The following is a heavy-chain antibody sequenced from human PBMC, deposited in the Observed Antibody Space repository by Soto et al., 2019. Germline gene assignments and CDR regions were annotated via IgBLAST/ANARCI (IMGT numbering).Heavy chain of an antibody. CDR3: AKSWGYGSLYYYYGMDV. D-gene: IGHD3-16*01. V-gene: IGHV3-30*18. J-gene: IGHJ6*02. CDR1: GFTFSSYG. CDR2: ISYDGSNK. Sequence: QPGGSLRLSCAASGFTFSSYGMHRVRQAPGKGLEWVAVISYDGSNKYYADSVKGRFTISRDNSKNTLYLQMNSLRAEDTAVYYCAKSWGYGSLYYYYGMDVWGQGTTVTVSS.